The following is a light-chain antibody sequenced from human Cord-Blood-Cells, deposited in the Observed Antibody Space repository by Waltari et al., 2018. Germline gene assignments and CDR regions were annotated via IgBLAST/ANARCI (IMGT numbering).Light chain of an antibody. Sequence: DIKMTQSPSSLSASVGARVTITCRASQSISSYLNWYQQKPGKAPKLLIYAASSLQSGVPSRFSGSGSGTDFTLTISSLQPEDFATYYCQQSYSTLLFTFGPGTKVDIK. V-gene: IGKV1-39*01. CDR2: AAS. CDR3: QQSYSTLLFT. J-gene: IGKJ3*01. CDR1: QSISSY.